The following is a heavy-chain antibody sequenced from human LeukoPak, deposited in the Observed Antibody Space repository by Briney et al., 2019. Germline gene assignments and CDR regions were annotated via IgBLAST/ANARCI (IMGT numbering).Heavy chain of an antibody. CDR3: AKFVGSAVLWSNFDY. CDR2: ISGSGGST. D-gene: IGHD2-15*01. J-gene: IGHJ4*02. CDR1: GFTFSNYW. V-gene: IGHV3-23*01. Sequence: GGSLRLSCAASGFTFSNYWMSWVRQAPGKGLEWVSAISGSGGSTYYADSVKGRFTISRDNSKNTLYLQMNSLRAEDTAVYYCAKFVGSAVLWSNFDYWGQGTLVTVSS.